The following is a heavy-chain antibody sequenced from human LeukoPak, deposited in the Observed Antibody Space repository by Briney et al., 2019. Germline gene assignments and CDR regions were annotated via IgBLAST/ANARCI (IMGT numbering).Heavy chain of an antibody. CDR3: ARDPHSGSYLVYYYYYYMDV. D-gene: IGHD1-26*01. CDR2: INPNSGGT. Sequence: ASVKVSCKASGYTFTGYYMHWVRQAPGQGLEWMGWINPNSGGTNYAQKFQGRVTMTRDTSISTAYMELSRLRSDDTAVYYCARDPHSGSYLVYYYYYYMDVWGKGTTVTVSS. V-gene: IGHV1-2*02. J-gene: IGHJ6*03. CDR1: GYTFTGYY.